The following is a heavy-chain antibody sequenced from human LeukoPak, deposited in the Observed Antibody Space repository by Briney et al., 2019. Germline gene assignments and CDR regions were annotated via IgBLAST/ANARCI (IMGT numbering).Heavy chain of an antibody. J-gene: IGHJ6*02. Sequence: SQTLSLTCAVSSGSISSGGYSWSWIRQPPGKGLEWIGYIYHSGSTYYNPSLKSRVTISVDRSKNQFSLKLSSVTAADTAVYYCARDRLVVVAANYYYYYGMDVWGQGTTVTVSS. D-gene: IGHD2-15*01. CDR3: ARDRLVVVAANYYYYYGMDV. CDR2: IYHSGST. CDR1: SGSISSGGYS. V-gene: IGHV4-30-2*01.